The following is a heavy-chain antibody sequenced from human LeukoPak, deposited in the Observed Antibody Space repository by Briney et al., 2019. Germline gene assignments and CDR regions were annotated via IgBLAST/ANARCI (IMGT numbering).Heavy chain of an antibody. CDR1: GFTFSSYW. V-gene: IGHV3-74*01. Sequence: GGSPRLSCAASGFTFSSYWMHWVRQAPGKGLVWVSRINSDGSSTSYADSVKGRFTISRDNAKNTLYLQMNSLRAEDTAVYYCARPMTTVTTFDYWAREPWSPSPQ. CDR3: ARPMTTVTTFDY. CDR2: INSDGSST. D-gene: IGHD4-17*01. J-gene: IGHJ4*02.